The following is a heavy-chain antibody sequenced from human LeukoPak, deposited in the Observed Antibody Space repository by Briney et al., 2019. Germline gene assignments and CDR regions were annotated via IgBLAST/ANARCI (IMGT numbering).Heavy chain of an antibody. CDR3: AKLKISPRHYMDV. J-gene: IGHJ6*03. CDR2: ISGSGGST. CDR1: GFTFSSYS. V-gene: IGHV3-23*01. D-gene: IGHD3-9*01. Sequence: PGGSLRLSCAASGFTFSSYSMNWVRQAPGKGLEWVSAISGSGGSTYYADSVKGRFTISRDNSKNTLYLQMNSLRAEDTAVYYCAKLKISPRHYMDVWGKGTTVTISS.